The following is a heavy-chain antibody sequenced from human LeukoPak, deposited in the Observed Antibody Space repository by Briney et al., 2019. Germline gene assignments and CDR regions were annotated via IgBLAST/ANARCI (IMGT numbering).Heavy chain of an antibody. V-gene: IGHV3-9*01. CDR1: GFTFEEHS. CDR2: IYYNSGSK. CDR3: AKDKKDSYADDWYIPYDVFDV. Sequence: PGGSLRLSCVASGFTFEEHSMPWVRQVPGGGLEWVSGIYYNSGSKDYADSVKGRFIISRDNAKNSLYLEMNSLRAEDTASYYCAKDKKDSYADDWYIPYDVFDVWGRGTVVVVSS. J-gene: IGHJ3*01. D-gene: IGHD3-9*01.